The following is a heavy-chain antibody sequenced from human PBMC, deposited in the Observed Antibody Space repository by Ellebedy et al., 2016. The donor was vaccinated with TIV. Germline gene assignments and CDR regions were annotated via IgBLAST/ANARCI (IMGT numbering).Heavy chain of an antibody. CDR2: IIPILGIA. V-gene: IGHV1-69*04. D-gene: IGHD2-2*01. Sequence: SVKVSXXASGGTFSSYAISWVRQAPGQGLEWMGRIIPILGIANYAQKFQGRVTITADKSTSTAYMELSSLRSEDTAVYYCARDQVVVPAALTNSYGMDVWGQGTTVTVSS. CDR1: GGTFSSYA. J-gene: IGHJ6*02. CDR3: ARDQVVVPAALTNSYGMDV.